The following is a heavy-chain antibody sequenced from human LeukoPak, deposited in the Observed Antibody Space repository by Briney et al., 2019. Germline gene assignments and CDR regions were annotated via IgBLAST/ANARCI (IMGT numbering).Heavy chain of an antibody. J-gene: IGHJ6*02. CDR3: ARFSSTSYYYGMDV. CDR2: ISGSGGST. Sequence: GGSRRLSCAASGFPFTSYAMSWVRQAPGKGLEWVSAISGSGGSTYYADSVKGRFTLSRDNSKNTLLLQMNSLRAEDSAVYYCARFSSTSYYYGMDVWGQGTTVTVSS. V-gene: IGHV3-23*01. D-gene: IGHD2-2*01. CDR1: GFPFTSYA.